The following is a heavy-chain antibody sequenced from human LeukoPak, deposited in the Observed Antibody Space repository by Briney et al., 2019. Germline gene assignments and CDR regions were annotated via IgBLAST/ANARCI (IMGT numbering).Heavy chain of an antibody. V-gene: IGHV1-2*02. Sequence: ASVMVSCKASGYTFTGYYIHWVRQAPGQGLEGMGWNKPNSGDTRYAQKFQDRVTMTRDTSISTVYMELSGLRSDDTAVYYCARYCTTATCSEGDVYWGQGTLVTVSS. J-gene: IGHJ4*02. CDR2: NKPNSGDT. CDR1: GYTFTGYY. D-gene: IGHD2-2*01. CDR3: ARYCTTATCSEGDVY.